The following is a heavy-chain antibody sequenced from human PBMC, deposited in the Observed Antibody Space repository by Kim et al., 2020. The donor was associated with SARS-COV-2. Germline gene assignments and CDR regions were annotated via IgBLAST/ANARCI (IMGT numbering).Heavy chain of an antibody. D-gene: IGHD5-18*01. J-gene: IGHJ4*02. V-gene: IGHV4-34*01. CDR3: ARYARTRYSYGYSYFDY. Sequence: SETLSLTCAVYGGSFSGYYWSWIRQPPGKGLEWIGEINHSGSTNYNPSLKSRVTISVDTSKNQFSLKLSSVTAADTAVYYCARYARTRYSYGYSYFDYWGQGTLVTVSS. CDR1: GGSFSGYY. CDR2: INHSGST.